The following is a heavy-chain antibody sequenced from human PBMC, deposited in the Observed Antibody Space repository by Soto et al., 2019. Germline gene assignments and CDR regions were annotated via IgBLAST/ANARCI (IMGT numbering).Heavy chain of an antibody. CDR2: IYPGDSDT. V-gene: IGHV5-51*01. CDR3: ARHISEWQQLGGRFDP. CDR1: GYSFTSYW. Sequence: GESLKISCKGSGYSFTSYWIGWVRQMPGKGLEWMGIIYPGDSDTRYSPSFQGQVTISADKSISTAYLQWNSLKASDTAMYYCARHISEWQQLGGRFDPWGQGTLVTVSS. D-gene: IGHD6-13*01. J-gene: IGHJ5*02.